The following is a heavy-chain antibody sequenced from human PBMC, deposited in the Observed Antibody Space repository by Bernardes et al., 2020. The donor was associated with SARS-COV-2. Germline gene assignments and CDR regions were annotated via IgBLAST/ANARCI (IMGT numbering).Heavy chain of an antibody. J-gene: IGHJ6*02. CDR3: ARDLVTYGMDV. CDR1: GFTVSSNY. V-gene: IGHV3-53*01. Sequence: GGSLRLSCAASGFTVSSNYMSWVRQAPGKGLEWVSVIYSGGSTYYADSVKGRFTISRDNSKNTLYLQMNSLRAEDTAVYYCARDLVTYGMDVWGQGTTVTVSS. CDR2: IYSGGST. D-gene: IGHD3-16*02.